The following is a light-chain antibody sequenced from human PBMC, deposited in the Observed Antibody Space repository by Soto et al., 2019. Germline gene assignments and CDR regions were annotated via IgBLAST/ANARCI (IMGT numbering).Light chain of an antibody. J-gene: IGKJ2*01. CDR2: AAS. V-gene: IGKV1-39*01. CDR3: QQSYSTPYT. CDR1: QSISSY. Sequence: DIQMTQSPSSLSASVGDRVTITCRASQSISSYLNWYQQKPGKAPKLLVYAASSLQSGVPSRFSGSGSGTDFTLTISRLQPEDFGPYYCQQSYSTPYTLGQGTKLEIK.